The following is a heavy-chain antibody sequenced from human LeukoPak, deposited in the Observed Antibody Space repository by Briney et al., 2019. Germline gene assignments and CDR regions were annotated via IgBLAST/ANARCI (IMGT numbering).Heavy chain of an antibody. Sequence: ASVNVSCKASGYTFTGYYMRWVRQAPGQGLEWMGWINPNSGGTNYAQKFQGWVTMTRDTSISTAYMELSRLRSDDTAVYYCARGPYSSGYYYTVGVFDYWGQGTLVTVSS. CDR3: ARGPYSSGYYYTVGVFDY. CDR2: INPNSGGT. J-gene: IGHJ4*02. CDR1: GYTFTGYY. V-gene: IGHV1-2*04. D-gene: IGHD3-22*01.